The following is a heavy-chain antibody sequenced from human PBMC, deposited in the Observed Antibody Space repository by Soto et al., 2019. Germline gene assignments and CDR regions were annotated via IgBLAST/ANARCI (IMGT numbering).Heavy chain of an antibody. Sequence: EVQLLESGGGLVQPGGSLRLSCAASGFTFSSYAMSWVRQAPGKGLEWVSAISGSGGSTYYADSVKGRFTISRDNSKNTLYLQMNRLRAEDTAVYYCAKDYYDSSGYYYFDYWGQGTLVTVSS. D-gene: IGHD3-22*01. CDR2: ISGSGGST. J-gene: IGHJ4*02. V-gene: IGHV3-23*01. CDR3: AKDYYDSSGYYYFDY. CDR1: GFTFSSYA.